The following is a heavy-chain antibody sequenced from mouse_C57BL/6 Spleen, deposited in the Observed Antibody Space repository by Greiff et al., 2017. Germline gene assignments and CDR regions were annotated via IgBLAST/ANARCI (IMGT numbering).Heavy chain of an antibody. D-gene: IGHD2-5*01. CDR2: ISSGGSYT. CDR3: ARHAYYSNYHDYAMDY. Sequence: EVHLVESGGDLVKPGGSLKLSCAASGFTFSSYGMSWVRQTPDKRLEWVATISSGGSYTYYPDSVKGRFTVSRDNAKNTLYLQMSSLKSEDTAMYYCARHAYYSNYHDYAMDYWGQGTSVTVSS. J-gene: IGHJ4*01. V-gene: IGHV5-6*01. CDR1: GFTFSSYG.